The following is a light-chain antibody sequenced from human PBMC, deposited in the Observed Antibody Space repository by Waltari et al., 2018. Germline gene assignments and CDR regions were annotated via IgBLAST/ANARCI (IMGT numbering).Light chain of an antibody. V-gene: IGLV1-47*01. CDR3: AAWDDSLSGRV. CDR2: RNN. J-gene: IGLJ3*02. Sequence: QSVLTQPPSASGTPGQRVTISCSGSSSNLGSNYGYWYQQPPGTAPKPLIYRNNQRPSGVPDRFSGSKSGTSASLAISGLRSEDEADYYCAAWDDSLSGRVFGGGTKLTVL. CDR1: SSNLGSNY.